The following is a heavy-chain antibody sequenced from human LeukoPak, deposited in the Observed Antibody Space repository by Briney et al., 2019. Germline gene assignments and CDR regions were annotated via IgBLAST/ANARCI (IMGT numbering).Heavy chain of an antibody. Sequence: GGSLRLSCAASGFTFSNYDMHWVRQATGKGLEWVSAIGTAADTFYPGSVKGRFTISRENGKNSVYLHMNSLRAEDTAVYYCARGLMKYCNHTSCPFDYWGQGILVTVSS. CDR3: ARGLMKYCNHTSCPFDY. D-gene: IGHD2-2*01. CDR1: GFTFSNYD. V-gene: IGHV3-13*01. J-gene: IGHJ4*02. CDR2: IGTAADT.